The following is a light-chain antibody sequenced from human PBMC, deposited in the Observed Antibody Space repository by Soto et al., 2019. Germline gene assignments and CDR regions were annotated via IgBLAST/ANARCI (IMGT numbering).Light chain of an antibody. Sequence: QSVLTQPPSASGSPGQSVAISCTGTSSDVGGYNYVSWHQQHPGKAPKLMIYEVNKRPSGVPDRFSDSKSGNTASLTVSGLQAEDEADYYCSSYAGSSNVFGTGTKVTVL. CDR3: SSYAGSSNV. CDR1: SSDVGGYNY. V-gene: IGLV2-8*01. CDR2: EVN. J-gene: IGLJ1*01.